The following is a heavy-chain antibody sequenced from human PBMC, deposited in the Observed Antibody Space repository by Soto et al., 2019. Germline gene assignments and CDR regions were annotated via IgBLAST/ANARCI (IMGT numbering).Heavy chain of an antibody. D-gene: IGHD4-17*01. J-gene: IGHJ4*02. CDR1: GFTFSGYA. CDR2: ISGSGGST. CDR3: AKMTTRRFDY. Sequence: PGGSLRLSCAASGFTFSGYAMSWVRQAPGKGLEWVSYISGSGGSTYYADSVQGRFTISRDNSKNTLYLQMNSLRAEDTAVYYCAKMTTRRFDYWGQGTLVTVSS. V-gene: IGHV3-23*01.